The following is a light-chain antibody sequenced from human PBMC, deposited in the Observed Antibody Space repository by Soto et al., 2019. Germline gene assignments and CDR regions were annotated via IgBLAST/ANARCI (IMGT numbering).Light chain of an antibody. J-gene: IGLJ1*01. Sequence: QSALTQPPSASGSPGQSVTISCTGTSSDVGGYNYASWYQQHPGKAPKLMIYEVSKRPSGVPDRFSGSKSGNTASLTVSGLQAEDEADYYCISYAGSNNVFGTGTKLTVL. CDR1: SSDVGGYNY. CDR2: EVS. V-gene: IGLV2-8*01. CDR3: ISYAGSNNV.